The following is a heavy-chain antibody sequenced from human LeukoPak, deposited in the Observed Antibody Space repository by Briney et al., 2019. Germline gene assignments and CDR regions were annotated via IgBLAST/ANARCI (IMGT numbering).Heavy chain of an antibody. CDR2: ISAYNGNT. CDR3: ARMRGAAAGTGYYYYYMDV. V-gene: IGHV1-18*01. Sequence: ASVKVSCKASGYTLSNYDISWVRQAPGQGLEWMGWISAYNGNTNYAQKLQGRVTMTTDTSTSTAYMELRSLRSDDTAVYYCARMRGAAAGTGYYYYYMDVWGKGTTVTVSS. CDR1: GYTLSNYD. J-gene: IGHJ6*03. D-gene: IGHD6-13*01.